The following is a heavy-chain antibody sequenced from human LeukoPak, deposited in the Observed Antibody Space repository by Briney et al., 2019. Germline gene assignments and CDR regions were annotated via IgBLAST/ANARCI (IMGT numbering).Heavy chain of an antibody. V-gene: IGHV3-48*01. D-gene: IGHD6-13*01. CDR1: GFTFSSYS. CDR2: ISSSSSTI. Sequence: GGSLLLSCAASGFTFSSYSMNWVRQAPGKRLEWVSYISSSSSTIYYADSVKGRFTISRDNAKNSLYLQMNSLRAEDTAVYYCARDPSSWYYYYMDVWGKGTTVTVSS. CDR3: ARDPSSWYYYYMDV. J-gene: IGHJ6*03.